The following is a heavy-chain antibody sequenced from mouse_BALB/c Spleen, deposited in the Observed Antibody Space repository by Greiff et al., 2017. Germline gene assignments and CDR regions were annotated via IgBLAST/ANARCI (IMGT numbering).Heavy chain of an antibody. CDR3: ARDYYGSSPLYFDV. V-gene: IGHV14-3*02. D-gene: IGHD1-1*01. CDR1: GFNIKDTY. CDR2: IDPANGNT. J-gene: IGHJ1*01. Sequence: VQLKESGAELVKPGASVKLSCTASGFNIKDTYMHWVKQRPEQGLEWIGRIDPANGNTKYDPKFQGKATITADTSSNTAYLQLSSLTSEDTAVYYCARDYYGSSPLYFDVWGAGTTVTVSS.